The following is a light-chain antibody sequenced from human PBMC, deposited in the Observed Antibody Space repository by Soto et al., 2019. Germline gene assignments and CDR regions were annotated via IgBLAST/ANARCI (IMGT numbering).Light chain of an antibody. CDR3: QQFYSTPQT. V-gene: IGKV1-27*01. CDR2: WAS. Sequence: DIQMTQSASSLSASVGDRVTITCQASQVISNYLNWYQQKPGHPPKLVFFWASVRGSGVPDRFSGSGSGTDFTLTISSLQAEDVAVYFCQQFYSTPQTFGQGTKVEIK. CDR1: QVISNY. J-gene: IGKJ2*01.